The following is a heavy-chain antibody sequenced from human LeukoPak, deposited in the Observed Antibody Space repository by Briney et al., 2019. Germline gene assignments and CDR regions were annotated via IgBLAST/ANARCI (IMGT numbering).Heavy chain of an antibody. J-gene: IGHJ4*02. CDR1: GGSISSYY. V-gene: IGHV4-59*05. CDR2: IYYSGST. CDR3: ARQLRFLEWQWYFDY. D-gene: IGHD3-3*01. Sequence: SETLSLTCTVSGGSISSYYWSWIRQPPGKGLEWIGSIYYSGSTYYNPSLKSRVTISVDTSKNQFSLKLSSVTAADTAVYYCARQLRFLEWQWYFDYWGQGTLVTVSS.